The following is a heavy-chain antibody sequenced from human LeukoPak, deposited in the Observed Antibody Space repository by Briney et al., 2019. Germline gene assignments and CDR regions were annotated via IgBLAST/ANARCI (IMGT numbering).Heavy chain of an antibody. J-gene: IGHJ4*02. Sequence: KSSETLSLTCTVSGGSISSSSYYWGWIRQPPGKGLEWIGSIYYSGSTYYNPSLKSRVTISVDTSKNQFSLKLSSVTAADTAVYYCARGVPGYYLDYWGQGTLVTASS. D-gene: IGHD2-2*01. V-gene: IGHV4-39*01. CDR1: GGSISSSSYY. CDR2: IYYSGST. CDR3: ARGVPGYYLDY.